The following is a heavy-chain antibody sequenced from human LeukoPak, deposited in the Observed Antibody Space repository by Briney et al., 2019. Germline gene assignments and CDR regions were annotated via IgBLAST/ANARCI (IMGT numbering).Heavy chain of an antibody. D-gene: IGHD6-13*01. CDR1: GFTFSSYA. J-gene: IGHJ5*02. V-gene: IGHV3-23*01. CDR3: AKGQNWYHDSWFDP. Sequence: GGSQRLSCAASGFTFSSYAMSWVRQAPGKGLGWVSAISGSGGSTYYADSVKGRFTISRDNSKNTLYLQMNSLRAEDTAVYYCAKGQNWYHDSWFDPWGQGTLVTVSS. CDR2: ISGSGGST.